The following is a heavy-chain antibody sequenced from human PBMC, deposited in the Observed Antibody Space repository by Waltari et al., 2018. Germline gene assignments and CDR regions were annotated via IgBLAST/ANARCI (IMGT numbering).Heavy chain of an antibody. CDR2: ISSSSSYI. D-gene: IGHD6-13*01. CDR3: ARDKSSSWYYAFDI. CDR1: GFTFRSYS. V-gene: IGHV3-21*01. Sequence: EVQLVESGGGLVKPGGSLRLSCAASGFTFRSYSMNWVRQAPGKGLEWVSSISSSSSYIYYADSVKGRFTIARDNAKNSLYLQMNSLRAEETAVYYCARDKSSSWYYAFDIWGQGTMVTVSS. J-gene: IGHJ3*02.